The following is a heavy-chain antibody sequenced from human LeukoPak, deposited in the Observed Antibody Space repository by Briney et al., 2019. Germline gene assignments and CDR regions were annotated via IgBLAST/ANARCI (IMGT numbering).Heavy chain of an antibody. V-gene: IGHV1-18*01. J-gene: IGHJ6*02. Sequence: ASVKVSCKASGHTFTSYGISWVRQAPGQGLEWMGWISAYNGNTNYAQKLQGRVTMTTDTSTSTAYMELRSLRSDDTAVYYCARDLFGSGKGYYYGMDVWGQGTTVTVSS. D-gene: IGHD3-10*01. CDR1: GHTFTSYG. CDR2: ISAYNGNT. CDR3: ARDLFGSGKGYYYGMDV.